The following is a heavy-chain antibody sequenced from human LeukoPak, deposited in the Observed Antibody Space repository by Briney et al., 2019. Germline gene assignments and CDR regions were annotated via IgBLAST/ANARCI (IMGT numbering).Heavy chain of an antibody. CDR2: ISAGGGST. CDR3: AKAYGYSNRGIDY. Sequence: GGSLRLSCAASGFTFSSYAMSWVRQAPGKGLEWVSGISAGGGSTYYADSVKGRFTISRDDSKNTLYLQMNSLRVDDTDVYYCAKAYGYSNRGIDYWGQGTLVTVSS. J-gene: IGHJ4*02. CDR1: GFTFSSYA. D-gene: IGHD6-13*01. V-gene: IGHV3-23*01.